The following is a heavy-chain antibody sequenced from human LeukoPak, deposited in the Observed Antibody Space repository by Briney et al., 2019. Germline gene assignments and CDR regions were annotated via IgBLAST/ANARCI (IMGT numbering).Heavy chain of an antibody. D-gene: IGHD1-26*01. J-gene: IGHJ4*02. Sequence: GGSLRLSCAASGFTFSSSDMHWVRQATGKGLEWVSGIGSGGATFYAGSVRGRFTISRDNAKNSLYLQMNSLRADDTAMYHCVTGAEGWAYWGQEALVSVSS. CDR1: GFTFSSSD. CDR3: VTGAEGWAY. V-gene: IGHV3-13*01. CDR2: IGSGGAT.